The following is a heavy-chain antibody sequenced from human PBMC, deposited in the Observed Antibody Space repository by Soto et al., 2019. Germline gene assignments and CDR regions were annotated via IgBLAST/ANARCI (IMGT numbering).Heavy chain of an antibody. CDR1: GFTFRNYD. CDR3: ARTDRDFYGLDV. Sequence: EVQLVESGGGLVQPGGSLRLSCEAPGFTFRNYDMHWVRQGTGKGLEWVSGISAAGDPDYADSVEGRFTISRENAQKSFFLQMNSLRVGDTAVYYCARTDRDFYGLDVWCQGTTVIVSS. V-gene: IGHV3-13*05. CDR2: ISAAGDP. J-gene: IGHJ6*02.